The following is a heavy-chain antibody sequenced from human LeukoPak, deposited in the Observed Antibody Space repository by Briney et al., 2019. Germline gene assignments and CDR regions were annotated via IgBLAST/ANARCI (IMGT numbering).Heavy chain of an antibody. D-gene: IGHD3-3*01. Sequence: GGSLRLSCAASGFTFSSHSMTWVRQAPGKGLGWVSSISTSGTYIYYADSVKGRFTISRDNAKNSLFLQMNSLRAEDTAVFYCARGSTVFGVVIISISPFDCWGQGTLVTVSS. V-gene: IGHV3-21*01. J-gene: IGHJ4*02. CDR2: ISTSGTYI. CDR3: ARGSTVFGVVIISISPFDC. CDR1: GFTFSSHS.